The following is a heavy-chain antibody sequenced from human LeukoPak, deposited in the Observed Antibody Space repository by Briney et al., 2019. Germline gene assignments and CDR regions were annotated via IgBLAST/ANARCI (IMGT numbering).Heavy chain of an antibody. J-gene: IGHJ4*02. D-gene: IGHD3-10*01. CDR3: ARELLNYNPAGY. CDR2: ISHSGTT. Sequence: PSETLSLTCTVSGDSISSGSHWGWLRQPPGKGLEWIGCISHSGTTYYNPSFKSRVAISVDTSKEHFSLNLNSVTAADTAVYYCARELLNYNPAGYWGQGTLVTVSS. CDR1: GDSISSGSH. V-gene: IGHV4-38-2*02.